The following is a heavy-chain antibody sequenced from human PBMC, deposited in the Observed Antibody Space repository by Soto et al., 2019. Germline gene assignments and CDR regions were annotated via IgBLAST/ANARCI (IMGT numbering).Heavy chain of an antibody. CDR2: ISSGGSTI. CDR1: GFTFSRYS. CDR3: AAYDFWSGYSSDY. J-gene: IGHJ4*02. V-gene: IGHV3-48*01. D-gene: IGHD3-3*01. Sequence: GGSLRLSCAASGFTFSRYSMNWVRQAPGKGLEWVSYISSGGSTIYYADSAKGRFTISRDNAKNSLYLQMNSLRAEDTAVYYCAAYDFWSGYSSDYWGQGTLVTVSS.